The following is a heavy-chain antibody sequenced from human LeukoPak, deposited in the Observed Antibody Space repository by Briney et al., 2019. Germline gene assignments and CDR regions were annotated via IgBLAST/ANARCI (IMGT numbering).Heavy chain of an antibody. J-gene: IGHJ5*02. V-gene: IGHV3-23*01. CDR2: ISGSGGSI. D-gene: IGHD6-13*01. CDR3: AKGRQLVRGWFDP. CDR1: GFTFSSYA. Sequence: GGSLRLSCAASGFTFSSYAMSWVRQAPGKGLEWVSAISGSGGSIYYADSVKGRFTISRDNSKSTLYLQMNSLRAEDTAVYYCAKGRQLVRGWFDPWGQGTLVTVSS.